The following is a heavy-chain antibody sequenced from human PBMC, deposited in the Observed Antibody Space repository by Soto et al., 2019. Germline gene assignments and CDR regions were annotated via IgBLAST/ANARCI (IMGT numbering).Heavy chain of an antibody. D-gene: IGHD3-10*01. CDR1: GFSFSRYG. CDR3: ARGDTLPGY. CDR2: ISYDGSNN. V-gene: IGHV3-33*01. J-gene: IGHJ4*02. Sequence: QVQLVESGGGVVQPGRSLRLSCAASGFSFSRYGMHWVRQAPGKGLEWVSIISYDGSNNYYVDSVKGRFTISRDNSKNTLYLEMNSLRAEDTAVYYCARGDTLPGYWGQGTLVTVSS.